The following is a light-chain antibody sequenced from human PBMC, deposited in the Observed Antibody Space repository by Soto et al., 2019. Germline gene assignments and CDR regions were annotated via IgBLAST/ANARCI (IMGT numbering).Light chain of an antibody. Sequence: QSALTQPPSASGTPGQRVTISCSGSSSNIGSKTVNWYQQLPGTAPKLLIYSNYQRPSGVPDRFSGSKSGTSASLAIGGLQSEDEADYYCSAWDASLNGYVFGTGTKLTVL. CDR1: SSNIGSKT. CDR2: SNY. J-gene: IGLJ1*01. V-gene: IGLV1-44*01. CDR3: SAWDASLNGYV.